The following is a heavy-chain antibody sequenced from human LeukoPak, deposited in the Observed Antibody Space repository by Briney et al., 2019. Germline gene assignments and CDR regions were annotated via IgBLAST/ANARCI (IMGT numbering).Heavy chain of an antibody. CDR1: GGSFSSYY. Sequence: SETLSLTCAVYGGSFSSYYWSWIRQPPGKGLEWIGYIYYSGSTNYNPSLKSRVTISVDTSKNQFSLKLSSVTAADTAVYYCARGGTMIVVAPFDYWGQGTLVTVSS. CDR2: IYYSGST. CDR3: ARGGTMIVVAPFDY. D-gene: IGHD3-22*01. J-gene: IGHJ4*02. V-gene: IGHV4-59*01.